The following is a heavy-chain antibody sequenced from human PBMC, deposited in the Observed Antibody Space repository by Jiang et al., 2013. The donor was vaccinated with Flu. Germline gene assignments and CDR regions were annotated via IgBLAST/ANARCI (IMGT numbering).Heavy chain of an antibody. J-gene: IGHJ4*02. CDR3: AHLSRIVRVPISRYFDY. CDR1: GFSLSTSGMC. CDR2: IDWDDDK. D-gene: IGHD1-26*01. Sequence: KPTQTLTLTCTFSGFSLSTSGMCVSWIRQPPGKALEWLALIDWDDDKYYSTSLKTRLTISKDTSKNQVVLTMTNMDPVDTATYYCAHLSRIVRVPISRYFDYWGQGTLVTVSS. V-gene: IGHV2-70*12.